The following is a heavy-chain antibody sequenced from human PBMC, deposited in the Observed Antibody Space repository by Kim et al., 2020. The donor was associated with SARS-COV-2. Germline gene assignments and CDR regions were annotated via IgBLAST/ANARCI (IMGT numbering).Heavy chain of an antibody. CDR3: AKESGSGSYYAWAYYYYGMDV. Sequence: GGSLRLSCAASGFTFSSYGMHWVRQAPGKGLEWVAVISYDGSNKYYADSVKGRFTISRDNSKNTLYLQMNSLRAEDTAVYYCAKESGSGSYYAWAYYYYGMDVWGRGTTVPVS. V-gene: IGHV3-30*18. CDR1: GFTFSSYG. J-gene: IGHJ6*01. D-gene: IGHD3-10*01. CDR2: ISYDGSNK.